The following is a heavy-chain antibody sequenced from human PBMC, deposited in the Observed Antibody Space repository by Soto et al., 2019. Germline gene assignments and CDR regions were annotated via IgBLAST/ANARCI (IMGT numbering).Heavy chain of an antibody. CDR1: GFTCSSYG. Sequence: WGSLRLSCAASGFTCSSYGMSWVRQAQGKGLEWVSAISGSGGSTYYADSVKGRFTISRDNSKNTLYLQMNSLRAEDTAVYYCAKGGPYYYDSSGYHDYWGQGTLVSVSS. CDR2: ISGSGGST. CDR3: AKGGPYYYDSSGYHDY. J-gene: IGHJ4*02. V-gene: IGHV3-23*01. D-gene: IGHD3-22*01.